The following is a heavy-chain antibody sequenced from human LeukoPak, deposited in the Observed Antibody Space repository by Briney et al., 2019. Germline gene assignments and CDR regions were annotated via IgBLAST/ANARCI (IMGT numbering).Heavy chain of an antibody. Sequence: GGSLKLSCAASGFTFSVSAMHWVRQASGKGLEWVGRIRSKANSYATTYAASVKGRFTISRDDSKNTAYLQMNSLKTEDTAVYYCTRRTVAGNYYYMDVWGKGTTVTVSS. CDR1: GFTFSVSA. CDR2: IRSKANSYAT. J-gene: IGHJ6*03. CDR3: TRRTVAGNYYYMDV. V-gene: IGHV3-73*01. D-gene: IGHD6-19*01.